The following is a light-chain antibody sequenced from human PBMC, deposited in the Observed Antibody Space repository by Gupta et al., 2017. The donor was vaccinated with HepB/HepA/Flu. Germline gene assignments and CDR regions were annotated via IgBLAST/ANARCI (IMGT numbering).Light chain of an antibody. CDR3: GTWDTSVNSVV. J-gene: IGLJ2*01. V-gene: IGLV1-51*01. CDR1: SSNTANNS. CDR2: DNN. Sequence: QSVLTQPPSVSAAPGQKVTIPFSGSSSNTANNSASWYQQVPGKAPRLLIYDNNKRPSGIPDRFSGSKSGTSATLGITGLQTGDEAAYYCGTWDTSVNSVVFGGGTKVTVL.